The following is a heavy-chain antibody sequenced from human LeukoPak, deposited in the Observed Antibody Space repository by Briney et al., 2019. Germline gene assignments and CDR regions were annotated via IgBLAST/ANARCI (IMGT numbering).Heavy chain of an antibody. Sequence: GASVKVSCKASGYTFTSYDINWVRQATGQGLEWMGWMNPNSGNTGYAQKFQGRVTMTRNTSISTAYMELSSLRSEDTAVYYCARLSGGYGSGSYSRYGMDVWGQGTTVTVSS. J-gene: IGHJ6*02. V-gene: IGHV1-8*01. CDR1: GYTFTSYD. D-gene: IGHD3-10*01. CDR3: ARLSGGYGSGSYSRYGMDV. CDR2: MNPNSGNT.